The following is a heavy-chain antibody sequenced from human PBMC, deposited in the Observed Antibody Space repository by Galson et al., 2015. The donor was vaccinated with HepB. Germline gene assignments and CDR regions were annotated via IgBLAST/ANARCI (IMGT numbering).Heavy chain of an antibody. CDR1: EFTFSTYA. V-gene: IGHV3-23*01. CDR2: LSISDPDT. D-gene: IGHD2-8*01. CDR3: AGAAETTNGLFDY. J-gene: IGHJ4*02. Sequence: SLRLSCAASEFTFSTYAMSWVRQAPGKGLEWVSGLSISDPDTHYAESVKGRFTMFRDISKNTLYLQMNRLRAEDAATYYCAGAAETTNGLFDYWGQGTLVTVSS.